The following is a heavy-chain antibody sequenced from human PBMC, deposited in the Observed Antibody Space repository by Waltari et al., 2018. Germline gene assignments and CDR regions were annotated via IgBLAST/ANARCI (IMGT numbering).Heavy chain of an antibody. CDR2: IRYDGSNK. D-gene: IGHD6-19*01. CDR3: ARDRGWPNYLDY. J-gene: IGHJ4*02. V-gene: IGHV3-30*02. CDR1: GFIFSSYG. Sequence: QVRLVESGGGVVQPWVSLRLSCATSGFIFSSYGMHWVHQAPGKGLEWVTYIRYDGSNKYYVDSVKGRFTISRDSSKNTLYLQMNSLRAEDTAVYYCARDRGWPNYLDYWGQGSLVTVSS.